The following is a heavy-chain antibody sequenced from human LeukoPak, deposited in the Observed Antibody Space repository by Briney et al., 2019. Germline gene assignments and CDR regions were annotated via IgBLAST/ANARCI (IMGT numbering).Heavy chain of an antibody. CDR1: GFTFSSYG. Sequence: SGGSLRLSCAASGFTFSSYGMHWVRQAPGKGLEWVAVISYDGSNKYYADSVKGRFTISRDNSKNTLYLQMNSLRAEDTAVYYCARGMGGLLKRWLQWEFDYWGQGTLVTVSS. V-gene: IGHV3-30*03. D-gene: IGHD5-24*01. CDR3: ARGMGGLLKRWLQWEFDY. CDR2: ISYDGSNK. J-gene: IGHJ4*02.